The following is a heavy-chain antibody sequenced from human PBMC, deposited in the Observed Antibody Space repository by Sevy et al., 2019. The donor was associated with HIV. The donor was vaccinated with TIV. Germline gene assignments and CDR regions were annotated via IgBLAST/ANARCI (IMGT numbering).Heavy chain of an antibody. CDR3: TTDLLAAAVNFDY. D-gene: IGHD6-13*01. Sequence: GGSLRLSCAASGFTFSNAWMSWVRQAPGKGLEWVGRIKSKTDGGTTDYGAPVKGRFTISRDDSKNTLYLKMNSLKTADTAVYYCTTDLLAAAVNFDYWGQGTLVTVSS. CDR2: IKSKTDGGTT. V-gene: IGHV3-15*01. CDR1: GFTFSNAW. J-gene: IGHJ4*02.